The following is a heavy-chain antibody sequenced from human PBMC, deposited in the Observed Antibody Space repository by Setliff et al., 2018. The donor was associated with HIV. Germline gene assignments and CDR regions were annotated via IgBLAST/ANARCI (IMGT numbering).Heavy chain of an antibody. CDR3: ATGITVAPDY. CDR2: INHSGST. D-gene: IGHD6-19*01. V-gene: IGHV4-38-2*01. J-gene: IGHJ4*02. Sequence: PSETLSLTCDVSGYSISSAYFWSWIRQPPGKGLEWIGLINHSGSTNYNPSLKSRVTISLGTSKNQFSLKMTSVTAADTAVYYCATGITVAPDYWGQGSLVTVSS. CDR1: GYSISSAYF.